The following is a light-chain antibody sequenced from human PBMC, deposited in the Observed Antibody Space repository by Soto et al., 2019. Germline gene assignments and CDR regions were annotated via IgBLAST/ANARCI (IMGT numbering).Light chain of an antibody. V-gene: IGKV3-20*01. CDR3: HQCGFSPPIT. CDR1: QSMSNY. CDR2: GAS. J-gene: IGKJ5*01. Sequence: IVLTQSPGTLSLSPGERATLSCRASQSMSNYLAWYQQKPGQAPRLLIYGASSRAAGIPDRFSGSGSGTDFTLTISKLEPEDFAVYYCHQCGFSPPITFGQGTRLEIK.